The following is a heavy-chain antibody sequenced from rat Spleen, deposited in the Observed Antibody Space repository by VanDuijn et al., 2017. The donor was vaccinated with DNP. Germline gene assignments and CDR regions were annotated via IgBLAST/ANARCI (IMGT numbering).Heavy chain of an antibody. CDR3: ERHEGLYSGFPDYFDY. J-gene: IGHJ2*01. CDR1: GFTFSDYA. CDR2: INYDGSRT. V-gene: IGHV5-17*01. Sequence: EVQLVESGGGSVQPGRSPKISCEASGFTFSDYAMAWVRQAPKKGLEWVATINYDGSRTYYRDSVRGRFIISRDNAKSTLYLQVDSLRSEDTATYYCERHEGLYSGFPDYFDYWGQGVMVTVSS. D-gene: IGHD4-4*01.